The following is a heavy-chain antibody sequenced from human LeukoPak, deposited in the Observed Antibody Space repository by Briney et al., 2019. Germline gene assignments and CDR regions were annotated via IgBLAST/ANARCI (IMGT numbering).Heavy chain of an antibody. J-gene: IGHJ4*02. CDR1: GYSLSSGYY. CDR2: IYHSGST. CDR3: ARGGDDYGDYGFDY. V-gene: IGHV4-38-2*02. D-gene: IGHD4-17*01. Sequence: SETLSLTCTVSGYSLSSGYYWGWIRQPPGKGLEWIGSIYHSGSTYYNPSLKSRVTMSVDTSKNQFSLKLSSVTAADTAVYYCARGGDDYGDYGFDYWGQGTLVTISS.